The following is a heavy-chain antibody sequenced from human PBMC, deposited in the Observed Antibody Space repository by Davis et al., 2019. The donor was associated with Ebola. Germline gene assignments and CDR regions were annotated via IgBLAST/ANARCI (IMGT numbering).Heavy chain of an antibody. CDR1: GFISRSYS. D-gene: IGHD5-18*01. CDR2: ISSSSSTI. Sequence: GGSLRLSCAASGFISRSYSMNRVRQAPGKGLEWVSYISSSSSTIHYADSVKGRFTIFRDNSKNTLYLQMNSLRAEDTAVYYCARSTAMVNWGQGTLVTVSS. J-gene: IGHJ4*02. CDR3: ARSTAMVN. V-gene: IGHV3-48*01.